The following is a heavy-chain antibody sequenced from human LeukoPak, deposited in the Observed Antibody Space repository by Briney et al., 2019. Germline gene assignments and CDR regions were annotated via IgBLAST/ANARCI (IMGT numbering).Heavy chain of an antibody. J-gene: IGHJ4*02. CDR1: GYTFGSYW. V-gene: IGHV3-74*01. CDR2: INNDGSST. CDR3: VRDNGGEHL. Sequence: GGSLRLSCAAAGYTFGSYWMYWVRQAPGKGLVWVSRINNDGSSTIYADSVKGRFTISRDNAKNTLYLQMNSLRDDDTAVYYCVRDNGGEHLWGQGTLVTVSS. D-gene: IGHD3-16*01.